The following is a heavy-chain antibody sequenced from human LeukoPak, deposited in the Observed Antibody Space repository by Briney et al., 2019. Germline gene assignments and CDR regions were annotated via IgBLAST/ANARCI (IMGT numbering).Heavy chain of an antibody. V-gene: IGHV4-59*01. D-gene: IGHD4-17*01. CDR1: GGSISSYY. Sequence: SETLSLTCTVSGGSISSYYWSWLRQPPGKGLEWIGYIYYSGSTNYNPSLKSRVTISVDTSKNQFSLKLSSVTAADTAVYYCARAFKRVTNFDYWGQGTLVTVSS. CDR2: IYYSGST. CDR3: ARAFKRVTNFDY. J-gene: IGHJ4*02.